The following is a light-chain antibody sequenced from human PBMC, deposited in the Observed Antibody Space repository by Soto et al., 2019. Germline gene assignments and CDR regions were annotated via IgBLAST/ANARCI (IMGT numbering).Light chain of an antibody. CDR2: EVS. CDR1: SSDVGAYDF. Sequence: QSVLTQPASVSGSPVQSIAISSTGTSSDVGAYDFVSWYQQHPDKAPKLLIYEVSNRPSGVSDRFSGSKSVNTATLTISGLQAEDEADYYCSSHTTSNTRVFGTGTKVTVL. CDR3: SSHTTSNTRV. V-gene: IGLV2-14*03. J-gene: IGLJ1*01.